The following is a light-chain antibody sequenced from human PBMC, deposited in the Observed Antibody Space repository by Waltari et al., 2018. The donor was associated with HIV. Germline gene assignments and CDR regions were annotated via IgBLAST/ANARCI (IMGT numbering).Light chain of an antibody. CDR1: GSIGGW. Sequence: DIQMNQSPSTLSASVGDRVTITCLARGSIGGWLAWYQQKSGKAPKLLIRKASNLESGVPSRFSGSGYGTEFTLTITSLQPDDFATYHCQEYTSFSRTFGQGTKVEI. V-gene: IGKV1-5*03. J-gene: IGKJ1*01. CDR2: KAS. CDR3: QEYTSFSRT.